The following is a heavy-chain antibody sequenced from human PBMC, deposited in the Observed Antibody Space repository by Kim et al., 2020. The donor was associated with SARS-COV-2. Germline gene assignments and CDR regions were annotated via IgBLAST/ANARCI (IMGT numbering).Heavy chain of an antibody. CDR2: IIPIFGTA. Sequence: SVKVSCKASGGTFSSYAISWVRQAPGQGLEWMGGIIPIFGTANYAQKFQGRVTITADESTSTAYMELSSLRSEDTAVYYCASAIGDITMIVVPTLLGYWGQGTLVTVSS. CDR1: GGTFSSYA. V-gene: IGHV1-69*13. D-gene: IGHD3-22*01. J-gene: IGHJ4*02. CDR3: ASAIGDITMIVVPTLLGY.